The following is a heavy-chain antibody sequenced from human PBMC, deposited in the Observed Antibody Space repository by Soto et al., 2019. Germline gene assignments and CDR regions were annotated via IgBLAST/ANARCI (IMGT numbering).Heavy chain of an antibody. CDR3: ARALVVTIIKVDYFDF. J-gene: IGHJ4*02. Sequence: PSETLSLTCIVSGGSISSGAYYWSWIRQHPGKGLEWIGYISYSGSTYYSPSLKSRVAISLDTSKNQFSLQLNAVTAADTAVYHCARALVVTIIKVDYFDFWGQGALVTVSS. CDR2: ISYSGST. V-gene: IGHV4-31*03. D-gene: IGHD2-21*02. CDR1: GGSISSGAYY.